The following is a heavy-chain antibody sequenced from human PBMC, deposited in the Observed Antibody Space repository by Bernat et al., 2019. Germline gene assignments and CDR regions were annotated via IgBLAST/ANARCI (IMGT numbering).Heavy chain of an antibody. CDR1: GGSVSSGSYY. D-gene: IGHD1-26*01. Sequence: QVQLQESGPGLVKPSETLSLTCTVSGGSVSSGSYYWSWIRQPPGKGLEWIGYIYYSGSTNYDPSLKSRVTISVDTSKNQFSLKLSSVTAADTAVYYCAGDPGWGYFDLWGRGTLVTVSS. V-gene: IGHV4-61*01. J-gene: IGHJ2*01. CDR2: IYYSGST. CDR3: AGDPGWGYFDL.